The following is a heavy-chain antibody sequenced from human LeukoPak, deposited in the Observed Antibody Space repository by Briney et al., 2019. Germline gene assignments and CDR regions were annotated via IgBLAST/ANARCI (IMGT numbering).Heavy chain of an antibody. Sequence: SQTLSLTCTVSGGSISSGSYYWSWIRQPAGKGLEWIGRIYTSGSTNYNPSLKSRVTISVDTSKNQFSLKLSSVTAADTAVYYCARGTRRSNWSYFDYWGQGTLVTVSS. D-gene: IGHD1-20*01. CDR3: ARGTRRSNWSYFDY. CDR2: IYTSGST. CDR1: GGSISSGSYY. V-gene: IGHV4-61*02. J-gene: IGHJ4*02.